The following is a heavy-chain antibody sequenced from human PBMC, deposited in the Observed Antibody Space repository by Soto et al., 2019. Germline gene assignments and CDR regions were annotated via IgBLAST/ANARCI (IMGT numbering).Heavy chain of an antibody. CDR3: TSTIFGVVIPGGYYYGMDV. CDR1: GFTFGDYA. CDR2: IRSKVYGGTT. Sequence: EVQLVESGGGLVKPGRSLRLSCIASGFTFGDYAMSWFRQAPGKGLEWVGFIRSKVYGGTTEYAASVKGRFTISRDDSISIAYIQMNSLKTEDTAVYYCTSTIFGVVIPGGYYYGMDVWGQGTTVTVSS. J-gene: IGHJ6*02. V-gene: IGHV3-49*05. D-gene: IGHD3-3*01.